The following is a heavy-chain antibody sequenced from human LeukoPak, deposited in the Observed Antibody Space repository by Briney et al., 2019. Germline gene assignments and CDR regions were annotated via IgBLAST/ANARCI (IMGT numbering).Heavy chain of an antibody. D-gene: IGHD1-26*01. CDR3: ARGNSGSYYAMDV. Sequence: PSETLSLTCTVSDGSISTYYWSWIRQPPGKGLEWIGYIFYSGSTNYNPSLESRVTISVDTSKNQFSLKLSSVTAADTAVYYCARGNSGSYYAMDVWGQGTTVTVS. J-gene: IGHJ6*02. CDR2: IFYSGST. CDR1: DGSISTYY. V-gene: IGHV4-59*01.